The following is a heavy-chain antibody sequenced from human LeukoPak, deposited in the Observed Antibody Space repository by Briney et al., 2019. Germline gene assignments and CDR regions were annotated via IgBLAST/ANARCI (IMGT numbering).Heavy chain of an antibody. CDR1: GGSISSYY. V-gene: IGHV4-59*12. CDR2: IYYSGST. CDR3: ASYNWISLDDI. Sequence: SETLSLTCTVSGGSISSYYWSWIRQPPGKGLEWIGYIYYSGSTNYNPSLKSRVTISVDTSKNQFSLKLSSVTAADTAVYYCASYNWISLDDIWGQGTMVTVSS. D-gene: IGHD1-20*01. J-gene: IGHJ3*02.